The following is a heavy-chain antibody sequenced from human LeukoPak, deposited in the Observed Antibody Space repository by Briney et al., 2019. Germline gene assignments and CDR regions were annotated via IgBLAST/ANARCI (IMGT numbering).Heavy chain of an antibody. CDR3: AREAANYYGSGSPFDY. CDR1: GGSISSSTYY. D-gene: IGHD3-10*01. J-gene: IGHJ4*02. CDR2: INYSGST. V-gene: IGHV4-39*02. Sequence: SETLSLTCTVSGGSISSSTYYWGWIRQPPGKGLEWIGSINYSGSTFYNPSLKSRVTISVDTSKNQFSLILSSVTAADTAVYYCAREAANYYGSGSPFDYWGQGTLVTVSS.